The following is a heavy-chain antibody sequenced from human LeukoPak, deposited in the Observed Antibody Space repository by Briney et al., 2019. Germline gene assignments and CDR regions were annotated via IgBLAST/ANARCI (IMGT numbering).Heavy chain of an antibody. Sequence: SETLSLTCTVSGGSISSSSYYWGWIRQPPGKGLEWIGIIYYSGSTYSNPSLKSRVTMSLDTSKNHFSLKLSSVTAADTAVYYCAATLIDSSGYFLGYYYYMGVWGKGTTVTVSS. J-gene: IGHJ6*03. CDR1: GGSISSSSYY. CDR3: AATLIDSSGYFLGYYYYMGV. CDR2: IYYSGST. V-gene: IGHV4-39*07. D-gene: IGHD6-19*01.